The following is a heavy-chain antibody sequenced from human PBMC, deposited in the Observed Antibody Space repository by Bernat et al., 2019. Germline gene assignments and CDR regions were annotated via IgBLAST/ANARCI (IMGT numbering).Heavy chain of an antibody. CDR3: ARGGMVAYYYGMDV. D-gene: IGHD1-26*01. J-gene: IGHJ6*02. V-gene: IGHV3-30-3*01. CDR1: GFTFSSYA. Sequence: QVQLVESGGGVVQPGRSLRLSCAASGFTFSSYAMHWVRQAPGKGLEWVAVISYDGSNKYYADSVKGRFTISRDNSKNTLYLQMNSLRAEDTAVYYCARGGMVAYYYGMDVWGQGTTVTVSS. CDR2: ISYDGSNK.